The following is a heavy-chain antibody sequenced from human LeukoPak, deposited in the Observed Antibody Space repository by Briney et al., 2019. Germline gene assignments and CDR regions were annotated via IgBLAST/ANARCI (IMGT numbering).Heavy chain of an antibody. Sequence: GGSLRLSCTASGFTFKNYRMTWVRQAPGKGLEWVASMKDDGNEIQYVDSVKGRFTISRDNAKNSLYLQMNNLRAEDTAVYYCARVADYGDYLDCWGQGTLVTVSS. J-gene: IGHJ4*02. CDR2: MKDDGNEI. V-gene: IGHV3-7*01. CDR1: GFTFKNYR. D-gene: IGHD4-17*01. CDR3: ARVADYGDYLDC.